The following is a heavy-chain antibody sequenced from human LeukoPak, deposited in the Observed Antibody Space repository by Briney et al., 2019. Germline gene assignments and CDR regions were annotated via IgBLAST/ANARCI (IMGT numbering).Heavy chain of an antibody. Sequence: GGSLRLSCAASGFTFSSYAMHWVRQAPGKGLEWVAVISYDGSNKYYADSVKGRFTISGDNSKNTLYLQMNSLRAEDTAVYYCARREGLRLGELSPLDYWGQGTLVTVSS. CDR1: GFTFSSYA. J-gene: IGHJ4*02. V-gene: IGHV3-30*04. CDR3: ARREGLRLGELSPLDY. CDR2: ISYDGSNK. D-gene: IGHD3-16*02.